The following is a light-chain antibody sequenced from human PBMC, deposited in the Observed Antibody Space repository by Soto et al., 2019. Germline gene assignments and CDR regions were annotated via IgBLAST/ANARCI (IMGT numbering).Light chain of an antibody. J-gene: IGKJ5*01. CDR3: QQRGTWPPIT. Sequence: EIVLTQSPATLSLSPGEIATLYFRASQSVSNYLAWYQQKPGQAPRLLIYDASSRATGIPARFSGSGSGTDFTLTISSLESEDFAVYYCQQRGTWPPITFGQGTRLEIK. V-gene: IGKV3-11*01. CDR1: QSVSNY. CDR2: DAS.